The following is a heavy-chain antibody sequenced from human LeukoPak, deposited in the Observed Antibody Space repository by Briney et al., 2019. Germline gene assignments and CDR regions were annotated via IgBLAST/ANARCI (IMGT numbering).Heavy chain of an antibody. J-gene: IGHJ6*02. V-gene: IGHV4-34*01. D-gene: IGHD3-22*01. CDR2: INHSGST. Sequence: SETLSLACGVYGGSVSGYYWNWIRQPPGKGLEWVGEINHSGSTSYNPSLKSRVTISLDTSKNQFSLKLRSVTAADTAVYYCASRGDPRSSGYYHATNYYGMDVWGQGTTVTVSS. CDR1: GGSVSGYY. CDR3: ASRGDPRSSGYYHATNYYGMDV.